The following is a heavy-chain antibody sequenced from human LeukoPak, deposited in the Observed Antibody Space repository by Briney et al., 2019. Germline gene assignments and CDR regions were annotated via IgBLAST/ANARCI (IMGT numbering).Heavy chain of an antibody. Sequence: ASVKVSCKASGYTFTEYYMHWVRQAPGQGLEWMGWINPNSGGTNYAQKFQGRVTMTRDTSISTAYMELSRLRSDDTAVYYCAREAAAGTGIDYWGQGTLVTVSS. V-gene: IGHV1-2*02. D-gene: IGHD6-13*01. J-gene: IGHJ4*02. CDR3: AREAAAGTGIDY. CDR1: GYTFTEYY. CDR2: INPNSGGT.